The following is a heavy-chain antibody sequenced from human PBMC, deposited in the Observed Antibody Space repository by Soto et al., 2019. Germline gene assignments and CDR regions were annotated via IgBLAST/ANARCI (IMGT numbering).Heavy chain of an antibody. CDR3: VRHTCPDCYSLGY. V-gene: IGHV3-20*04. Sequence: PGGSLRLSCAASGFSFADDYGMIWVRQAPGKGLEWVSGVDRNGVEEGYADSVRGRFTITRDNAENSLYLQMNSLRAEDTAVYYCVRHTCPDCYSLGYWGLGTLVTVSS. J-gene: IGHJ4*02. CDR1: GFSFADDYG. CDR2: VDRNGVEE. D-gene: IGHD2-21*02.